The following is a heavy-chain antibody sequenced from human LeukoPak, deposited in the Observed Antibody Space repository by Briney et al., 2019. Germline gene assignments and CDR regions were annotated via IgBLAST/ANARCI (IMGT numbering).Heavy chain of an antibody. V-gene: IGHV4-39*01. CDR1: GGSISSSSYY. D-gene: IGHD6-13*01. CDR2: IYYSGST. J-gene: IGHJ5*02. CDR3: ARGRRKRQQLVLNWFDP. Sequence: SETLSLTCTVSGGSISSSSYYWGWIRQPPGKGLEWIGSIYYSGSTYYNPSLKGRVIISVDTSKNQFSLKLSSVTAADTAVYYCARGRRKRQQLVLNWFDPWGQGTLVTVSS.